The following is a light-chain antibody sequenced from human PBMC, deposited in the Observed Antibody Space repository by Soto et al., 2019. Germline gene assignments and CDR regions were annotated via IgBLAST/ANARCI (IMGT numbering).Light chain of an antibody. CDR1: QSVASY. CDR3: QHRADWPRRS. CDR2: HAS. J-gene: IGKJ2*01. V-gene: IGKV3-11*01. Sequence: EIVLTQSPDTLSLSPGDTATLSCRASQSVASYLAWYQQKPGQPPRLLIYHASNRATGIPARFSGSGSGTHFTLTISSLEPEDFAVYYCQHRADWPRRSFGQGTKLEIK.